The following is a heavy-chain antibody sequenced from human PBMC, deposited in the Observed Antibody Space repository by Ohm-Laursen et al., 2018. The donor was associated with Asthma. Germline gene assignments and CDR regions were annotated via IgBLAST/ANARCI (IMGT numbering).Heavy chain of an antibody. V-gene: IGHV3-21*01. Sequence: SLRLSCAASGFIFSNYNINWVRQSPGKGLEWVASISTASSFIYYADSVRGRFTTSRDNARNSVYLQMNSLRAEDTALYYCARIGPEWELPGREYSLHHWGEGTLVTVSS. J-gene: IGHJ1*01. CDR1: GFIFSNYN. CDR3: ARIGPEWELPGREYSLHH. CDR2: ISTASSFI. D-gene: IGHD1-26*01.